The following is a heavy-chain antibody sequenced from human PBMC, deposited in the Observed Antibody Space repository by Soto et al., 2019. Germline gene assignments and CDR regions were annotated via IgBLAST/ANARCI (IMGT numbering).Heavy chain of an antibody. J-gene: IGHJ6*02. V-gene: IGHV3-23*01. CDR1: GFTFSSYA. CDR2: ISGSGGST. Sequence: GGSLRLSCAASGFTFSSYAMSWVRQAPGKGLEWVSAISGSGGSTYYADSVKGRFTISRDNSKNTLYLQMNSLRAEDTAVYYCAKDLLGIYSGYDASYYYGMDVWGQGTTVTVSS. D-gene: IGHD5-12*01. CDR3: AKDLLGIYSGYDASYYYGMDV.